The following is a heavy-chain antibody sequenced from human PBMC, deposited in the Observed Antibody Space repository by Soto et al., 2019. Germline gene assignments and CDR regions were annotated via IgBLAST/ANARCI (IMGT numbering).Heavy chain of an antibody. V-gene: IGHV1-18*01. CDR1: GYTFTNYA. CDR2: ISAYNGNT. J-gene: IGHJ4*02. Sequence: ASVKVSCKASGYTFTNYAIIWVRQAPGQGLEWMGWISAYNGNTNYAQKFQGRVTMTTDTSTTTAHMELRSLRSDDTAVFYCARIRDLRFFDWLYFDYWGQGTLVTVSS. CDR3: ARIRDLRFFDWLYFDY. D-gene: IGHD3-9*01.